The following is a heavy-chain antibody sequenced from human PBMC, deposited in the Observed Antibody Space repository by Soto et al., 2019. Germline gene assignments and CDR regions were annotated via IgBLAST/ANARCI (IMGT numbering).Heavy chain of an antibody. J-gene: IGHJ3*02. V-gene: IGHV3-23*01. Sequence: GGSLRLSCAASGFTFSSYAMSWVRQAPGKGLEWVSAISGSGGSTYYADSVKGRFTISRDNSKNTLYLQINSLRAEDTAVYYCAKPQWDIVVVPAAIVGDAFDIWGQGTMVTVSS. CDR3: AKPQWDIVVVPAAIVGDAFDI. D-gene: IGHD2-2*01. CDR1: GFTFSSYA. CDR2: ISGSGGST.